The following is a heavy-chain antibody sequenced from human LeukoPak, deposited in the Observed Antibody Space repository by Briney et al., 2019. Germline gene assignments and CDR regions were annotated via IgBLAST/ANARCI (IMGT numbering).Heavy chain of an antibody. CDR1: GGSISSSSYY. J-gene: IGHJ4*02. D-gene: IGHD6-19*01. CDR3: ARHAEAVAGTDY. Sequence: SETLSLTCTVSGGSISSSSYYWGWIRQPPGKGLEWIGSIYYSGSTYYNPSLKSRVTISVDTSKNQFSLKLSSVTAADTAVYYCARHAEAVAGTDYWSQGTLVTVSS. V-gene: IGHV4-39*01. CDR2: IYYSGST.